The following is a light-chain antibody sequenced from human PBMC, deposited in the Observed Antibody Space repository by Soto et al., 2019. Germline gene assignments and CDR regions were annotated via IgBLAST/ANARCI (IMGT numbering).Light chain of an antibody. CDR1: QSLVYSDGNTY. Sequence: DIVLTQTPLSSPVTLGQPASISCRSSQSLVYSDGNTYLSWLQQRPGQPPRLLIYQVSNRFSGVPDRFSGSGAGTDFTLKISRVEAEDVGVYYFVQFSQFPRTFGQGTKVEL. CDR3: VQFSQFPRT. V-gene: IGKV2-24*01. J-gene: IGKJ1*01. CDR2: QVS.